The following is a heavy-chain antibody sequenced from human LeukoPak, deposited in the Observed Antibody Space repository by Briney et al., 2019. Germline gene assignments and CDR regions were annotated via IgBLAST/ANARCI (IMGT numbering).Heavy chain of an antibody. D-gene: IGHD2-15*01. V-gene: IGHV3-33*01. CDR3: AGGYCSGGSCYPGYFDY. CDR1: GFTFSTYG. CDR2: IWYDGSNK. J-gene: IGHJ4*02. Sequence: PGRSLRLSCAASGFTFSTYGMHWVRQVPGKGLEWVALIWYDGSNKYYADSVKGRFIISRDNSKDTLYLQMNSLRAEDTAVYYCAGGYCSGGSCYPGYFDYWGQGTLVTVSS.